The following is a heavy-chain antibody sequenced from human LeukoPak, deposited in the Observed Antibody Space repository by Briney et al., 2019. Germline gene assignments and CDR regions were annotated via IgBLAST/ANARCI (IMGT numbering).Heavy chain of an antibody. CDR1: GGSISSGGYY. CDR2: IYYSGST. Sequence: PSETLSLTCTVSGGSISSGGYYWSWIRQHPGKGLEWIGYIYYSGSTYYNPSLKSRVTISVDTSKNQFSLKLSSVTAADTAVYYCARLSSRQYYYDSSGYSNWFDPWGQGTLVTVSS. V-gene: IGHV4-31*03. D-gene: IGHD3-22*01. J-gene: IGHJ5*02. CDR3: ARLSSRQYYYDSSGYSNWFDP.